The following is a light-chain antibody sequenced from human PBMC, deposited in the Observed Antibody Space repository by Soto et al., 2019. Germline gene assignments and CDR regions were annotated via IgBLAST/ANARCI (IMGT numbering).Light chain of an antibody. CDR2: DAS. Sequence: EIVLTQSPATLSWSPGERATLYCGASQSVSSYLAWYQQKPGQAPRLLIYDASNRATGIPARFSGSGSGTDFTLTISSLEPEDFAVYYCQQRSNWPPAFGGGTKVEIK. CDR3: QQRSNWPPA. V-gene: IGKV3-11*01. CDR1: QSVSSY. J-gene: IGKJ4*01.